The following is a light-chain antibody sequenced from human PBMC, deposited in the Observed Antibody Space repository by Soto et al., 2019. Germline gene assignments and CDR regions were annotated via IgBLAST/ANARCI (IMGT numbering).Light chain of an antibody. V-gene: IGLV2-14*01. J-gene: IGLJ2*01. CDR2: AVT. CDR1: SSDVGGYNY. CDR3: SSYTNRNTLAV. Sequence: QSALTQPASVSGSPGQSITISCTGTSSDVGGYNYVSWYQQHPGKAPKLLIFAVTDRPSGVSARFSGSKSGTTASLTISGLQAEDEADYYCSSYTNRNTLAVFGGGTKLTVL.